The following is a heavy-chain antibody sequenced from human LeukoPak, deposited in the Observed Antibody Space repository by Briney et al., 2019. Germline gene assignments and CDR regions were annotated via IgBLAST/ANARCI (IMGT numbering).Heavy chain of an antibody. Sequence: GGSLRLSCAASGFPFSHYSMTWVRQAPGKGLEWVASVTPEGSGKFYVDSVKGRFTISRDNAKTSLSLQMDSLRVEDTAIYFCARGHYQLEVWGQGTTVTVSS. CDR3: ARGHYQLEV. CDR1: GFPFSHYS. D-gene: IGHD2-2*01. CDR2: VTPEGSGK. V-gene: IGHV3-7*01. J-gene: IGHJ6*02.